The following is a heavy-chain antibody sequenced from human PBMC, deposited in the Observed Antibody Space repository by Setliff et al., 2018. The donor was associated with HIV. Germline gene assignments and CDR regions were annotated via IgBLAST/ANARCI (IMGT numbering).Heavy chain of an antibody. J-gene: IGHJ3*02. CDR2: IHYSGST. D-gene: IGHD2-21*02. V-gene: IGHV4-39*01. CDR3: SRSGIGYGGDSNTFDI. CDR1: GDSITGSHYY. Sequence: PSETLSLTCTVSGDSITGSHYYWGWIRQPPGKGLEWIASIHYSGSTYDSPSVRSRVAIFVDTSKNQFSLRLNSVTATDAAMYYCSRSGIGYGGDSNTFDIWGQGTLVT.